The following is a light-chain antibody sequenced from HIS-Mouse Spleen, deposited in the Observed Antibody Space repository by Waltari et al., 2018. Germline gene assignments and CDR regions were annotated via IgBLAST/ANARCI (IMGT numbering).Light chain of an antibody. CDR2: QDS. J-gene: IGLJ2*01. Sequence: SYELTQPPSVSVSPGHTASITCSGDKLGDKYACWYQQKPGQSPVLVIYQDSKRPSGIPGRVSGSNSGNTATLTISGTQAMDEADYYCQAWDSSTVVFGGGTKLTVL. CDR3: QAWDSSTVV. V-gene: IGLV3-1*01. CDR1: KLGDKY.